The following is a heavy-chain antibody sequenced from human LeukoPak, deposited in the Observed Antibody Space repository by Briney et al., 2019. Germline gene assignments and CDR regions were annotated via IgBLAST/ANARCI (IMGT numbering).Heavy chain of an antibody. Sequence: GGSLRLSCAASGFTVSSNYMSWVRQAPGKGLEWVSVIYSGGSTYYADSVKGRFTISRDNSKNTLYLQMNSLRAEDTAVYYCAKQGRQIPFGGVVAIAPFDIWGQGTMVTVSS. J-gene: IGHJ3*02. CDR2: IYSGGST. V-gene: IGHV3-66*04. D-gene: IGHD3-16*02. CDR3: AKQGRQIPFGGVVAIAPFDI. CDR1: GFTVSSNY.